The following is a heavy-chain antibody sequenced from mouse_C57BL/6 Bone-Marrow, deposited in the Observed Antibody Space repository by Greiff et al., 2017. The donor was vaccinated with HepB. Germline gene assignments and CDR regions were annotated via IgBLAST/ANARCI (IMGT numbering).Heavy chain of an antibody. CDR2: INPSNGGT. CDR1: GYTFTSYW. J-gene: IGHJ3*01. V-gene: IGHV1-53*01. CDR3: AKAYYDYDWFAY. D-gene: IGHD2-4*01. Sequence: QVHVKQPGTELVKPGASVKLSCKASGYTFTSYWMHWVKQRPGQGLEWIGNINPSNGGTNYNEKFKSKATLTVDKSSSTAYMQLSSLTSEDSAVYYCAKAYYDYDWFAYWGQGTLVTVSA.